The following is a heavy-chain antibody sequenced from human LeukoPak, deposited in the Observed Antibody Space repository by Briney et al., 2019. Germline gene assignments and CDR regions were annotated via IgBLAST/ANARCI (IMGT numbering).Heavy chain of an antibody. CDR2: IYYSGST. Sequence: PSETLSLTCTVSGGSISSGSYYWGWIRQPPGKGLECIGNIYYSGSTNYNPSLKSRVTISVDTSKNQFSLKLSSVTAADTAVYYCARGSRGSGSYYGYWGQGTLVTVSS. CDR1: GGSISSGSYY. CDR3: ARGSRGSGSYYGY. V-gene: IGHV4-61*01. J-gene: IGHJ4*02. D-gene: IGHD1-26*01.